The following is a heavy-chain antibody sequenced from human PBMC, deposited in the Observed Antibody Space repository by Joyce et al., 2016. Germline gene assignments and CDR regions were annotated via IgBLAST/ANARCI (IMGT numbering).Heavy chain of an antibody. J-gene: IGHJ1*01. V-gene: IGHV3-43*01. CDR3: VKDRSDSTGGYFKE. Sequence: EVQLVESGGVVVQPGGSLRLNCSGSGFKFDDFTMHWVRQAPGKGLECVSLISWHGSVTYYLDSVKGRFTISRDNSKNLLHLQMNSLTSEDSALYYCVKDRSDSTGGYFKEWGQGTRVTVSS. CDR2: ISWHGSVT. D-gene: IGHD2-8*02. CDR1: GFKFDDFT.